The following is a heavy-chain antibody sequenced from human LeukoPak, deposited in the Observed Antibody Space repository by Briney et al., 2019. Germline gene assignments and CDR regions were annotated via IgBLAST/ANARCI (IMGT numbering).Heavy chain of an antibody. J-gene: IGHJ5*02. CDR1: GGSISSYY. V-gene: IGHV4-59*08. CDR3: ATNKTMVTTAGLFDP. D-gene: IGHD4-17*01. Sequence: SETLSLTCTVSGGSISSYYWSWIRQPPGKGLEWIGYIYYSGSTNYNPSLKSRVTISVDTSKNQFSLNLRSVTAADTGMYYCATNKTMVTTAGLFDPWGQGTLVIVSS. CDR2: IYYSGST.